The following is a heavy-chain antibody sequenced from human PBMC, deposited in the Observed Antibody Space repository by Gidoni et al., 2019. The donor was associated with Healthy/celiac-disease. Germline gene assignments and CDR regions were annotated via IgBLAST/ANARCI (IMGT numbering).Heavy chain of an antibody. CDR3: ARGEYYDILTGPFDY. V-gene: IGHV3-64*02. J-gene: IGHJ4*02. D-gene: IGHD3-9*01. Sequence: EVQLVESGEGLVQPGGSLRLSCAASGFTFSSYAMHWVRQAPGKGLEYVSAISSNGGSTYYADYVKGRFTIDRDNSKNTLYLQRGSLRDEDMAVYYCARGEYYDILTGPFDYWGQGTLVTVSS. CDR2: ISSNGGST. CDR1: GFTFSSYA.